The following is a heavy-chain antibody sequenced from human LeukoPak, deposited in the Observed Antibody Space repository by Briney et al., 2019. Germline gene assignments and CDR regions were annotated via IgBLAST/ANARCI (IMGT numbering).Heavy chain of an antibody. V-gene: IGHV4-4*02. CDR2: IYHSGST. CDR3: ARTKLGGIAAAGWFDP. Sequence: PSETLSLTCAVSGGSISSSNWWSWVRQPPGKGLEWIGEIYHSGSTNYNPSLKSRVTISVDKSKNQFSLKLSSVTAADTALYYCARTKLGGIAAAGWFDPWGQGTLVTVSS. J-gene: IGHJ5*02. CDR1: GGSISSSNW. D-gene: IGHD6-13*01.